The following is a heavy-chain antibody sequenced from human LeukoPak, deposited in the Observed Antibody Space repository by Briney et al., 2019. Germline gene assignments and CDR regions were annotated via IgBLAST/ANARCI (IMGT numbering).Heavy chain of an antibody. Sequence: GGSLKLSCAASGLTFSGSAMHWVRQASGKGLEWVGRIRSKANSYATAYAASVKGRFTISRDDSKNTAYLQMNSLKTEDTAVYYCTRRNYDSSGFSDYWGQGTLVTVSS. J-gene: IGHJ4*02. CDR2: IRSKANSYAT. CDR1: GLTFSGSA. V-gene: IGHV3-73*01. CDR3: TRRNYDSSGFSDY. D-gene: IGHD3-22*01.